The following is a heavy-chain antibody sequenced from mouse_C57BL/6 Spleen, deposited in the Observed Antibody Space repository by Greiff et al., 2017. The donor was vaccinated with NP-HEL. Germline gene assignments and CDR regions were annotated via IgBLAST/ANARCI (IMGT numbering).Heavy chain of an antibody. CDR3: AIPPDSSGYSFAY. Sequence: VKVVESGPGLVAPSQSLSITCTVSGFSLTSYAISWVRQPPGKGLEWLGVIWTGGGTNYNSALKSRLSISKDNSKSQVFLKMNSLQTDDTARYYCAIPPDSSGYSFAYWGQGTLVTVSA. J-gene: IGHJ3*01. CDR1: GFSLTSYA. CDR2: IWTGGGT. V-gene: IGHV2-9-1*01. D-gene: IGHD3-2*02.